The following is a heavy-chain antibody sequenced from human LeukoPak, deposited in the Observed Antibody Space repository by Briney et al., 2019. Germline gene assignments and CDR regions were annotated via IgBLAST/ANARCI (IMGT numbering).Heavy chain of an antibody. CDR3: ATQMKRDYGACRSD. J-gene: IGHJ4*02. D-gene: IGHD4-17*01. V-gene: IGHV4-39*01. Sequence: PSETLSLTCTVSGGSISTSSYYWGWIRQPPGKGLEWIGTIYYSGTTYYNPSLKSRVTISVDTSRNQFSLKLTSVTAAGTAVYYCATQMKRDYGACRSDWGQGTLVTVST. CDR2: IYYSGTT. CDR1: GGSISTSSYY.